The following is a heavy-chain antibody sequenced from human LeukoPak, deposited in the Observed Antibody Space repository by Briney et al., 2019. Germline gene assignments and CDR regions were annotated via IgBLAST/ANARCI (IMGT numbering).Heavy chain of an antibody. D-gene: IGHD2-2*01. CDR3: AISTSWNWFDP. Sequence: VASVKVSCKTSGYTFTGYYLHWVRQAPGQGLEWMGWINPNSGGTNYAQKFQGRVTMTRDTSISTAYMELSRLRSDDTAVYYCAISTSWNWFDPWGQGTLVTVSS. CDR1: GYTFTGYY. V-gene: IGHV1-2*02. J-gene: IGHJ5*02. CDR2: INPNSGGT.